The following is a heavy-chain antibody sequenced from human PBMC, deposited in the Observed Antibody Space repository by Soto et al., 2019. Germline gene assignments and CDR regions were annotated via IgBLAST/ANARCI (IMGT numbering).Heavy chain of an antibody. Sequence: QVQLQESGPGLVKPSQTLSLTCTVSGGSISSGGYYWSWIRQHPGKGLEWIGYIYYSGSTYYNPSLKSRVNISVDTSKNQFALKLSSVPAADTAVYYCARGPQLEPRCDYWGQGTLVTVSS. CDR3: ARGPQLEPRCDY. CDR2: IYYSGST. J-gene: IGHJ4*02. CDR1: GGSISSGGYY. D-gene: IGHD1-1*01. V-gene: IGHV4-31*03.